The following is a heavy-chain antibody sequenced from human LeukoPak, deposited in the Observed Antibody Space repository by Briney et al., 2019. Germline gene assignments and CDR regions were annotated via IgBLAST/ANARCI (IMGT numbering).Heavy chain of an antibody. CDR1: GYSISSGYS. Sequence: SETLSLTCTVSGYSISSGYSWGWIRQPPGKGLEWIGSIYHSGSTYYNASLKSRVTISLDTSKTQFSLKLSSVTAADTAVYYCARARSSGYPDYWGQGTLVTVSS. V-gene: IGHV4-38-2*02. J-gene: IGHJ4*02. CDR3: ARARSSGYPDY. CDR2: IYHSGST. D-gene: IGHD3-22*01.